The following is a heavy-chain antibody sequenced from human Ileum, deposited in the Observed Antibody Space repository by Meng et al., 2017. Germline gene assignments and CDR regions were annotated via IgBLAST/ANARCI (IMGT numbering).Heavy chain of an antibody. CDR2: INHSGSS. D-gene: IGHD6-13*01. CDR3: ARPAGYSSDWYKYFQH. J-gene: IGHJ1*01. Sequence: QVRLQQWGAGLLKPSETLSLTCVVYGGFFSGYYWSWVRQSPGKGLEWIAEINHSGSSNYNPSFQSRVTISVDRPRNQFSLKLSSVTAADTGVYYCARPAGYSSDWYKYFQHWGQGTLVTVSS. CDR1: GGFFSGYY. V-gene: IGHV4-34*02.